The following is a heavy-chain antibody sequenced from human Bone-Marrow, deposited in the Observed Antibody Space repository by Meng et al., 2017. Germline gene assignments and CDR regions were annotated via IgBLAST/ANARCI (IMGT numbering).Heavy chain of an antibody. CDR1: GYTFPDYW. CDR3: ARDEDISAAGKLFGDY. CDR2: INPKSGDT. Sequence: ASVKVFCKASGYTFPDYWLHWVRRAPGQGLEWMGRINPKSGDTHYAQRFQGRVTMTGDTSISTAYMELSGLRSDDTAMYYCARDEDISAAGKLFGDYWGRGTLVTVSS. D-gene: IGHD6-13*01. V-gene: IGHV1-2*06. J-gene: IGHJ4*02.